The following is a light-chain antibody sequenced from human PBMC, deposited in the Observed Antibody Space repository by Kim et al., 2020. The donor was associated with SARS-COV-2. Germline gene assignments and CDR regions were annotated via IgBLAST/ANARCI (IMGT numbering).Light chain of an antibody. CDR3: GTWDSSLSAGV. J-gene: IGLJ3*02. Sequence: QSVLTQPPSVSAAPGQKVTISCSGRSSNIGNNYVSWYQQLPGTAPKVLIYDNNIRPSGIPDRFSGYKSGTSATLRITGLQTGDEADYYCGTWDSSLSAGVFGGGTQLTVL. CDR2: DNN. V-gene: IGLV1-51*01. CDR1: SSNIGNNY.